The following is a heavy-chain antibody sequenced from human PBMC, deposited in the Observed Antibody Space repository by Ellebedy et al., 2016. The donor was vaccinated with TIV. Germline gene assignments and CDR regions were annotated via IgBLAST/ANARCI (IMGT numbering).Heavy chain of an antibody. J-gene: IGHJ3*02. CDR3: ARAVAAFDI. V-gene: IGHV3-33*01. CDR1: GFTFSSYG. D-gene: IGHD6-19*01. CDR2: IWYDGSNK. Sequence: GESLKISXAASGFTFSSYGTHWVRQAPGKGLEWVAVIWYDGSNKYYADSVKGRFTISRDNSKNTLYLQMNSLRAEDTAVYYCARAVAAFDIWGQGTMVTVSS.